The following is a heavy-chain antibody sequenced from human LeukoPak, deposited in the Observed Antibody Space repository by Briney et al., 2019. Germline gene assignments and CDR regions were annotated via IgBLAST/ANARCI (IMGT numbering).Heavy chain of an antibody. D-gene: IGHD4-23*01. Sequence: SETLSLTCIVPGGSISSISSNNYHWGWIRQPPGKGLEWIGSIYYSGSTYYNPSLKSRVTISVDTSKNQFSLKLSSVTAADTALYYCAREMGVVTAHGIDVWGQGTTVTVSS. CDR3: AREMGVVTAHGIDV. CDR1: GGSISSISSNNYH. J-gene: IGHJ6*02. V-gene: IGHV4-39*02. CDR2: IYYSGST.